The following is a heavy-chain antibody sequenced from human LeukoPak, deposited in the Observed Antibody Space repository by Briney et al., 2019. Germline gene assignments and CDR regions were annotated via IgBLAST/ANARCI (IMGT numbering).Heavy chain of an antibody. CDR1: GFTFSSYA. D-gene: IGHD6-13*01. Sequence: GGSLRLSCAASGFTFSSYAMSWVRQAPGKGLEWVSTISGGGGSTSYADSVRGRFTISRDNSKNTLYLQMNSLRAEDTAIYYCAKGDSSSWGVFDYWGQGTLVTASS. CDR3: AKGDSSSWGVFDY. J-gene: IGHJ4*02. V-gene: IGHV3-23*01. CDR2: ISGGGGST.